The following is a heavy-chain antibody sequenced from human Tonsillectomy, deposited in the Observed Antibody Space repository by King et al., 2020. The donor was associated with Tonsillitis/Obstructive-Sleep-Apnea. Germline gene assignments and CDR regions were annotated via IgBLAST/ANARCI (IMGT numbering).Heavy chain of an antibody. CDR1: GGSFSGYY. J-gene: IGHJ4*02. CDR3: ASVPYGYNFFDY. V-gene: IGHV4-34*01. Sequence: VQLQQWGAGLLKPSETLSLTCAVSGGSFSGYYWSWIRQPPGKGLEGIGEIKHGGSTNYNPSLKSRVTISVDTSKNQFSLKLSSVTAADTAMYYCASVPYGYNFFDYWGQGTLVTVSS. CDR2: IKHGGST. D-gene: IGHD5-24*01.